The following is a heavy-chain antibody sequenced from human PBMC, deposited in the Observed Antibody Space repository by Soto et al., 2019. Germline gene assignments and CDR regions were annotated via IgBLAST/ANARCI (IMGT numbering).Heavy chain of an antibody. Sequence: QVQLVQSGAEVKKPGASVKVSCNASGYSFTSYGITWVRQAPGQGLEWMGWISTNNGNTNYAQNPQGRVTRTTDTSTSTAYMELSSLRSDDTAVYYCAGVVVGANYNWFDPWGQGTQVTVSS. J-gene: IGHJ5*02. CDR2: ISTNNGNT. V-gene: IGHV1-18*01. CDR1: GYSFTSYG. CDR3: AGVVVGANYNWFDP. D-gene: IGHD2-15*01.